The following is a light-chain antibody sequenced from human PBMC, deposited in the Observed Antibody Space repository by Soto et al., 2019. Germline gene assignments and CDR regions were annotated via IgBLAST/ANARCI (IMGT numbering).Light chain of an antibody. CDR1: QGIRDD. V-gene: IGKV1-6*01. Sequence: AIQMTQSPSSLSASVGDRVTITCRASQGIRDDVGWYQQKPGKAPKLLISATSSLQSGVPSRFSGSGSGTDFTLTISSLQPEDCGTYYCLQDYSYPWTFGQGTKVEIK. J-gene: IGKJ1*01. CDR2: ATS. CDR3: LQDYSYPWT.